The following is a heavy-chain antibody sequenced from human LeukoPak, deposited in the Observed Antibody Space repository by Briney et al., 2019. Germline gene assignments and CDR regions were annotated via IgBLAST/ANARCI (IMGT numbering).Heavy chain of an antibody. CDR2: ISYSGST. CDR1: GGSISRYY. Sequence: PSETLSLTCTVSGGSISRYYWSWIRQPPGKGLEWIGYISYSGSTNYNPSLKSRVTISVDTSQNQFSLKLSSVTAADTAIYYCARHLYESRGQTSFDYWGQGTLVTVSS. J-gene: IGHJ4*02. CDR3: ARHLYESRGQTSFDY. V-gene: IGHV4-59*08. D-gene: IGHD1/OR15-1a*01.